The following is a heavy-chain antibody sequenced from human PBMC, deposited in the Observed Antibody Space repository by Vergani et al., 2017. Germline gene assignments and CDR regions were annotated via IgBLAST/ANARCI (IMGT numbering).Heavy chain of an antibody. CDR1: GGSMSGYY. J-gene: IGHJ6*03. CDR2: MYHSGST. CDR3: ARRHGYSYYYYYYMDV. D-gene: IGHD5-18*01. Sequence: QVRLQESGPGLVKPSETLSLTCSVSGGSMSGYYWSWIRQPPGKELEWIGYMYHSGSTNYNPSLETRVTISGDTSKNQFSLKLNSVTAADTAVYYCARRHGYSYYYYYYMDVWGKGTTVTVSS. V-gene: IGHV4-59*01.